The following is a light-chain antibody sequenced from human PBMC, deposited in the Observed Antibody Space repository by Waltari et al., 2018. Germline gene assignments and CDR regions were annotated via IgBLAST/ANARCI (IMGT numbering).Light chain of an antibody. Sequence: QSALTQPASVSGSPGQSITISCMGTSSDVGGYNFVSWYQQHPGKAPKLMIYDVTKRPSGVSNRFSGSKSGNTASLTISGLQADDEADYYCCSYAGDSTAVVFGGGTKVTVL. CDR2: DVT. J-gene: IGLJ2*01. CDR3: CSYAGDSTAVV. CDR1: SSDVGGYNF. V-gene: IGLV2-23*02.